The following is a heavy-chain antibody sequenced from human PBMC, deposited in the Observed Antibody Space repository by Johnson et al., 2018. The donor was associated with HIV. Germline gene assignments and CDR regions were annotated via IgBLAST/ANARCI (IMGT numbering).Heavy chain of an antibody. D-gene: IGHD1-14*01. CDR1: GFTFSNYG. CDR2: IRSDGSNK. J-gene: IGHJ3*02. CDR3: ARGPRNPGLDAFDI. V-gene: IGHV3-30*02. Sequence: MQLVESGGGVVQPVGSLRLSCAASGFTFSNYGMHWVRQAPGKGLEGVAFIRSDGSNKYYGDSVKGRFTISRDNSKTTLYLQMNSLASEDTAVYYCARGPRNPGLDAFDIWGQGTVVTVSS.